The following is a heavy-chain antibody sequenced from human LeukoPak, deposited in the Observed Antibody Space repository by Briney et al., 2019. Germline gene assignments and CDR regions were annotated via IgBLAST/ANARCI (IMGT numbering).Heavy chain of an antibody. J-gene: IGHJ4*02. CDR3: ARGLGSTGRYYFDY. CDR1: GGTFSSYA. Sequence: SVKVSCKASGGTFSSYAISWVRQAPGQGLEWMGGIIPIFGTANYAQKFQGRVTITADESTSTAYMELSSLRSEDTAVYYCARGLGSTGRYYFDYWGQGTLVTVSS. CDR2: IIPIFGTA. D-gene: IGHD1-14*01. V-gene: IGHV1-69*13.